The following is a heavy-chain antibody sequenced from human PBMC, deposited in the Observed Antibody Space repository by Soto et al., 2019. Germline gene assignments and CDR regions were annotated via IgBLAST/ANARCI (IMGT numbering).Heavy chain of an antibody. Sequence: QVQLQESGPGLVKPSETLSLTCTVSGGSVSSGSYYWSWIRQPPGKGLEWIGYIYYSGSTNYNPSLKSRVTISVDTSKNQFALKLSSVTAADTAVYYCARVTCWYFDLWGRGTLVTVSS. V-gene: IGHV4-61*01. CDR2: IYYSGST. J-gene: IGHJ2*01. CDR1: GGSVSSGSYY. CDR3: ARVTCWYFDL.